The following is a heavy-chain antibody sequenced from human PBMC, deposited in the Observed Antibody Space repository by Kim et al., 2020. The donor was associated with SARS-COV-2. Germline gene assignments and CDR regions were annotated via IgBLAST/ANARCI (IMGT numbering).Heavy chain of an antibody. CDR1: GFTVSSNY. CDR3: ARQMGGTWSSYFDY. J-gene: IGHJ4*02. CDR2: IYSGGST. V-gene: IGHV3-66*04. Sequence: GGSLRLSCAASGFTVSSNYMSWVRQAPGKGLEWVSVIYSGGSTYYADSVTGRFPISRDNSKNTLYLQMNSLRAEDTDASYCARQMGGTWSSYFDYWGQG. D-gene: IGHD1-26*01.